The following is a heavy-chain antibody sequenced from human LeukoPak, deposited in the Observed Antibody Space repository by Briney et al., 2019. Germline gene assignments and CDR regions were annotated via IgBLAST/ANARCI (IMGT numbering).Heavy chain of an antibody. V-gene: IGHV3-23*01. D-gene: IGHD6-13*01. J-gene: IGHJ5*02. CDR3: ARCMVLSQGWCNWFDP. CDR2: IRIGGDGT. CDR1: GFDLSTYA. Sequence: GGSLRLSCAASGFDLSTYAMTWVRQAPAKGLEWVSSIRIGGDGTYYADSVKGRFTISRDNSENTLHLQMNNLRVEDTARYFSARCMVLSQGWCNWFDPWGQGTLVTVSS.